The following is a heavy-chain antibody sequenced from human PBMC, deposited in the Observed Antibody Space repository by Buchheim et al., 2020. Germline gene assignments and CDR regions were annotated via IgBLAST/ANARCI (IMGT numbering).Heavy chain of an antibody. CDR2: ISGSGNST. CDR1: RFTFSSYA. D-gene: IGHD1-26*01. Sequence: EVQLLESGGGLVQPGGSLRLSCAASRFTFSSYAMTWVRQAPGKGLEWVSIISGSGNSTYYTDSVKGRFTISRDNSKNPLYLQMNSLRAEDTAVYYCAKGVGATSSYGMDVWGQGTT. CDR3: AKGVGATSSYGMDV. J-gene: IGHJ6*02. V-gene: IGHV3-23*01.